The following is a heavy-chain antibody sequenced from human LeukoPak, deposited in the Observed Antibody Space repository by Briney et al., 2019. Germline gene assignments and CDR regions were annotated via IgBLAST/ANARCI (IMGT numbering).Heavy chain of an antibody. V-gene: IGHV3-23*01. CDR3: AKVSGGGLYYDGMDV. CDR1: GFTFSSTS. CDR2: TVGGGDGT. D-gene: IGHD1-14*01. Sequence: GGSLRLSCAASGFTFSSTSMSWVRQAPGKGLERVAVTVGGGDGTYYADSVKGRFTISRDNSNNTLYLQMNSLRAEDTAVYYCAKVSGGGLYYDGMDVWGQGTTVTVSS. J-gene: IGHJ6*02.